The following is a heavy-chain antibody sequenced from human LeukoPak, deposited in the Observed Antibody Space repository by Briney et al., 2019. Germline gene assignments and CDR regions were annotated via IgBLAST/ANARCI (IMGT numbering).Heavy chain of an antibody. Sequence: GSLRLSCAASGFTFSSYAMSWVRPAPGKGLEWVSAISGSGGSTYYADSVKGRFTISRDNSKNTLYLQMNSLRAEDTAVYYCAKDTRIWFGEETDAFDIWGQGTMVTVSS. D-gene: IGHD3-10*01. J-gene: IGHJ3*02. CDR3: AKDTRIWFGEETDAFDI. CDR2: ISGSGGST. CDR1: GFTFSSYA. V-gene: IGHV3-23*01.